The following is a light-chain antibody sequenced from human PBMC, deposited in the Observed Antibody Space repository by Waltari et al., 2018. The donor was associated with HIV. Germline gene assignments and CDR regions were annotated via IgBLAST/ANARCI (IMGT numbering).Light chain of an antibody. J-gene: IGLJ3*02. CDR2: EHN. CDR1: SSNIGHNF. V-gene: IGLV1-51*02. Sequence: QSVLTQPPSVSAAPGQKVTISCSGSSSNIGHNFVSWYQQLPGTAPKLLLYEHNNRPAGIPDRFSGSKSGTSATLGITGLQTGDGADYYCGTWDSSLSAVVFGGGTKLTVL. CDR3: GTWDSSLSAVV.